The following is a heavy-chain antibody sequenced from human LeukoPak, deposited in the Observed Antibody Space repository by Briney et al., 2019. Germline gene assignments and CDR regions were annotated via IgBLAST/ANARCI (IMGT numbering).Heavy chain of an antibody. J-gene: IGHJ4*02. V-gene: IGHV3-21*01. Sequence: PGGSLRLSCATSGFTFSSHDMNWVRQAPGKGLEWVSSISGSSKSIDYADSLKGRFAISRDNAKNSLFLQMNSLSVEDTAVYYCAREVGIGYFDYWGQGALVTVSS. CDR2: ISGSSKSI. CDR1: GFTFSSHD. D-gene: IGHD2-21*01. CDR3: AREVGIGYFDY.